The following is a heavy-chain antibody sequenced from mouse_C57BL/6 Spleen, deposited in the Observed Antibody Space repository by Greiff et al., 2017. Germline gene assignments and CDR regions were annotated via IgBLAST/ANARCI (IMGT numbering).Heavy chain of an antibody. J-gene: IGHJ2*01. CDR1: GYAFSSYW. V-gene: IGHV1-80*01. D-gene: IGHD1-1*01. CDR3: ARRGYGSSYYFDY. Sequence: VQLKESGAELVKPGASVKISCKASGYAFSSYWMNWVKQRPGKGLEWIGQIYPGDGDTNYNGKFKGKATLTADKSSSTAYMQLSSLTSEDSAVYFCARRGYGSSYYFDYWGQGTTLTVSS. CDR2: IYPGDGDT.